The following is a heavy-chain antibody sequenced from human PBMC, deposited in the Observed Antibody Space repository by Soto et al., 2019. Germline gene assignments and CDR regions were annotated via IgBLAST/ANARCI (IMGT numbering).Heavy chain of an antibody. J-gene: IGHJ4*02. CDR3: ARGRYGDY. Sequence: QVHLVQTGAEVKKPGASVKVSCKASGYTFTSYGITWVRQAPGQGLEWMGWISAHNGNTDYAQKLQGRVIVTRDTSASTAYMELRSLRSDDTAVYYCARGRYGDYWGQGALVTVSS. CDR1: GYTFTSYG. V-gene: IGHV1-18*01. CDR2: ISAHNGNT. D-gene: IGHD1-1*01.